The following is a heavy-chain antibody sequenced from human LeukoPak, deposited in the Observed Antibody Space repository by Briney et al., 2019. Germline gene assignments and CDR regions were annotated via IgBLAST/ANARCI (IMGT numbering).Heavy chain of an antibody. J-gene: IGHJ6*03. CDR3: ARGPLLYYYYYMDV. Sequence: GASVKVSCKASGYTFTSYDINWVRQATGRGLEWMGWMNPNSGNTGYAQKFQGRVTMTRNTSISTAYMELSSLRSEDTAVYYCARGPLLYYYYYMDVWGKGTTVTISS. CDR2: MNPNSGNT. V-gene: IGHV1-8*01. CDR1: GYTFTSYD.